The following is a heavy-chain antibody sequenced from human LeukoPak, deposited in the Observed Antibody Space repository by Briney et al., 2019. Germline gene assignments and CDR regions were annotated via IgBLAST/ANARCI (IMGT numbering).Heavy chain of an antibody. CDR1: GYTFTGYY. CDR2: INPNSGGT. J-gene: IGHJ4*02. D-gene: IGHD3-3*01. Sequence: ASVRLLCKASGYTFTGYYMHWVRQAPGQGLEWMGWINPNSGGTNYARKFQGRVTMTRDTSISTAYMELSRLRSDDTAVYYCASGRFLEWVLFDYWGQGTMVTVSS. V-gene: IGHV1-2*02. CDR3: ASGRFLEWVLFDY.